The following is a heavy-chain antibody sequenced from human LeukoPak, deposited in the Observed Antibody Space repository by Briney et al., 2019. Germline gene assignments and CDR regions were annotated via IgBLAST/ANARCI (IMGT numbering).Heavy chain of an antibody. Sequence: PGGSLRLSCAASGFTFSNAWMSWVRQAPGKGLEWVGRIKSKTDGGTTDYAAPVKGRFTISRDDSKNTLYLQMNSLKTEDTAVYYCTTVPDDYGDYVFYWGQGTLVTVSS. V-gene: IGHV3-15*01. CDR2: IKSKTDGGTT. CDR1: GFTFSNAW. CDR3: TTVPDDYGDYVFY. J-gene: IGHJ4*02. D-gene: IGHD4-17*01.